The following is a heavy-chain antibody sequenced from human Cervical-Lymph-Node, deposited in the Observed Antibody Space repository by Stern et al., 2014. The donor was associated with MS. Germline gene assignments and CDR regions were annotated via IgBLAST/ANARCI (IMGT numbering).Heavy chain of an antibody. V-gene: IGHV1-69*18. CDR2: FSPVFNAA. J-gene: IGHJ5*02. D-gene: IGHD3-10*02. CDR1: GGTFGSYS. CDR3: AKDQGVRSIWFGP. Sequence: VQLVESGAEVKKTGSSVKVSCQPSGGTFGSYSFSWVRQAPGQGLEYTGRFSPVFNAAGYSQNFQGSGTITADESTSTVYLELTCLTSDDTAFYFCAKDQGVRSIWFGPWGQGTLVTVSS.